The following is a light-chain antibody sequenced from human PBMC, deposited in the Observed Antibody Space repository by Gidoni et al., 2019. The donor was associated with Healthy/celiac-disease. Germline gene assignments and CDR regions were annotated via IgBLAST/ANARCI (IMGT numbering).Light chain of an antibody. J-gene: IGKJ3*01. CDR3: QQRSNWPGFT. CDR2: DAS. V-gene: IGKV3-11*01. CDR1: QSVSSY. Sequence: EIVLTQSPATLSLSPGERATLSSRASQSVSSYLAWYQQKPGQDTRLLIYDASTRATGIPARFSGSWSGTDFTLTISSLEPEDFAVYYCQQRSNWPGFTFGPGTKVDIK.